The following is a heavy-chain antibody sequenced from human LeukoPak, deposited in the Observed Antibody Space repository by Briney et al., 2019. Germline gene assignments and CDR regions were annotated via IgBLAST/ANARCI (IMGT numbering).Heavy chain of an antibody. Sequence: PSETLSLTCAVSVGSISSSNWWSWVRRPPGKGLEWIGEIYHSGSTNYNPSLKSRVIISVDKSKNQFSLNLSSVTAADTAIYYCANLRGATGSSYSDYWGQGTLVTVSS. CDR1: VGSISSSNW. J-gene: IGHJ4*02. CDR3: ANLRGATGSSYSDY. V-gene: IGHV4-4*02. D-gene: IGHD2-15*01. CDR2: IYHSGST.